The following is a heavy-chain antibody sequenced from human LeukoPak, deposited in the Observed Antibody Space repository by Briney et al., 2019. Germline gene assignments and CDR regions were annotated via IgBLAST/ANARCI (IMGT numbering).Heavy chain of an antibody. J-gene: IGHJ3*02. D-gene: IGHD6-13*01. Sequence: PSETLSLTCTVSGGSISSYYWSWIRQPAGKGLEWIGRIYTSGSTNYNPSLKSRVTMSVDTSKNQFSLKLSSVTAADTAVYYCARDGSSWSHDAFDIWGQETMDTVSS. V-gene: IGHV4-4*07. CDR3: ARDGSSWSHDAFDI. CDR2: IYTSGST. CDR1: GGSISSYY.